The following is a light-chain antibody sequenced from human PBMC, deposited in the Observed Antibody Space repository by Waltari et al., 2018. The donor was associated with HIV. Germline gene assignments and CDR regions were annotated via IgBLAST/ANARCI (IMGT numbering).Light chain of an antibody. Sequence: SYELTHPPSVPVSPGQTARITCSGDALPTRYAYWYHQKPGQAPVLVIYKDTERPPGIPERFSGSSSGTTVTLTISGVQAEDEADYYCQSADSSGTWVFGGGTKLTVL. CDR1: ALPTRY. V-gene: IGLV3-25*03. J-gene: IGLJ3*02. CDR3: QSADSSGTWV. CDR2: KDT.